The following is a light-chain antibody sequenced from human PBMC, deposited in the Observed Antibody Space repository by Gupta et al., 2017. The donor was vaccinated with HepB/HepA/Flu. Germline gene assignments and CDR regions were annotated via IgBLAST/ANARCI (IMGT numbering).Light chain of an antibody. CDR2: GAS. CDR1: QSVTST. CDR3: QQYNNWPLT. J-gene: IGKJ4*01. Sequence: EIVMTQSPATLSVSPGERATLSCRASQSVTSTLAWYQQKPGQAPRLLIYGASTRATSIPARFSGSGSGTEFTLTISSLQSEDFAVYYCQQYNNWPLTFGGGTXVEI. V-gene: IGKV3-15*01.